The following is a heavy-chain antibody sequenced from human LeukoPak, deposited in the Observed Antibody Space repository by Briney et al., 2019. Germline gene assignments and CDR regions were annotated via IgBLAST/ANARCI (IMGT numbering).Heavy chain of an antibody. Sequence: SETLSLTCTVSGCSISNGYYWGWIRQPPGKGLEWVGSIYHRGSTYYNPSLKSRVTISVDTSKNQFSLKLSSVTAADTAVYYCARYYDILTGYGPRWSFDPWGQGTLVTVSS. V-gene: IGHV4-38-2*02. CDR2: IYHRGST. CDR3: ARYYDILTGYGPRWSFDP. CDR1: GCSISNGYY. D-gene: IGHD3-9*01. J-gene: IGHJ5*02.